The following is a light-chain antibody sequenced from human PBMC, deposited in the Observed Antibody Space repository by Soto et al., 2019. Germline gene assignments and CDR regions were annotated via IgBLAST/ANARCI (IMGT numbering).Light chain of an antibody. CDR1: QSVSSY. J-gene: IGKJ5*01. Sequence: EIVLTQSPGTLSLSPGERATLSGRASQSVSSYLAWFQQKPGQAPRLLIYDASNRATGIPARFSVIGSETDFTLTLSSLEPEDSAVDFCQPRARWVTFGPLTRLEIK. V-gene: IGKV3-11*01. CDR2: DAS. CDR3: QPRARWVT.